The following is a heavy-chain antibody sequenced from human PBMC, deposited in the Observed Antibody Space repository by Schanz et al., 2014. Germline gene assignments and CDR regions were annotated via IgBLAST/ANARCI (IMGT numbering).Heavy chain of an antibody. CDR2: ISGSTTTV. D-gene: IGHD6-19*01. V-gene: IGHV3-11*01. CDR1: GFTFSDYY. J-gene: IGHJ4*02. CDR3: ASGQWVVHDY. Sequence: QVQLVESGGTLVKPGGSLRLSCVVSGFTFSDYYMNWIRQAPGKGLEWISYISGSTTTVYYADSVKDRFTVSRDNANNSVYLQMNSLRGEDTAVYYCASGQWVVHDYWGQGTLVTVSS.